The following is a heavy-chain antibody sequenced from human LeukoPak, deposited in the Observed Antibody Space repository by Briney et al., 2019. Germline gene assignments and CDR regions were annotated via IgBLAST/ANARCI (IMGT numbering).Heavy chain of an antibody. J-gene: IGHJ4*02. CDR3: ARDIDARQWLADV. CDR2: IDTSGNT. Sequence: SETLSLTCTVAGGSISSYYWSWIRQPAGKGLEWIGRIDTSGNTNYKPSLKSRVTMSVDTSKNQFSLKLSSVTAADTAVYYCARDIDARQWLADVWGQGTLVTVSS. D-gene: IGHD6-19*01. V-gene: IGHV4-4*07. CDR1: GGSISSYY.